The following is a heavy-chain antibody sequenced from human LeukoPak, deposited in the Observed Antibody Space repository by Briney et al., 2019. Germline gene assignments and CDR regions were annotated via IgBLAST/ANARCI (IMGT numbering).Heavy chain of an antibody. J-gene: IGHJ4*02. D-gene: IGHD3-3*01. CDR1: GGSISSYY. CDR2: IYTSGST. Sequence: PSETLSLTCTVSGGSISSYYWSWIRQPAGKGLEWIGRIYTSGSTNYNPSLKSRVTMSVDTSKNQFSLTLSSVTAADTAVYYCAREGRSIFGVANKPFDYWGQGTLVTVSS. V-gene: IGHV4-4*07. CDR3: AREGRSIFGVANKPFDY.